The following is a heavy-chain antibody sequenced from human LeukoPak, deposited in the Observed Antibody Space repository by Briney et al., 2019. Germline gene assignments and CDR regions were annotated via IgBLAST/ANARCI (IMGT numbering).Heavy chain of an antibody. D-gene: IGHD5-18*01. J-gene: IGHJ4*02. CDR1: GFTFSSYS. CDR2: ISSSSSYI. Sequence: GGSLRLSCAASGFTFSSYSMNWVRQAPGKGLEWVSSISSSSSYIYYADSVKGRFTISRDNAKNSLYLQMNSLRAEDTAVYYCASDQLGGYSYGIDYWGQGTLVTVSS. V-gene: IGHV3-21*01. CDR3: ASDQLGGYSYGIDY.